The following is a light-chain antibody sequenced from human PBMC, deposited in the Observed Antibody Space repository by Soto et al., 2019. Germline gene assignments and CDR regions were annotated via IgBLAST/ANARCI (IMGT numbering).Light chain of an antibody. V-gene: IGLV2-11*01. J-gene: IGLJ3*02. CDR2: DVS. CDR3: CSYAGSYTVV. CDR1: SSDVGAYNY. Sequence: QSALTQPRPVSGSPGQSVTISCTGNSSDVGAYNYVSWYQQHPGKVPKLMIYDVSRRPSGVPDRFSGSKSGNTASLTISGLQADDEADYYCCSYAGSYTVVFGGGTKLTVL.